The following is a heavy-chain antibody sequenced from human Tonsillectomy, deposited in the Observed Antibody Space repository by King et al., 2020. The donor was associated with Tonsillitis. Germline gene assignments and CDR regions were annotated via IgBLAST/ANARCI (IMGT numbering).Heavy chain of an antibody. CDR1: GFTFSSYA. D-gene: IGHD6-19*01. CDR3: AKLPHCSGWSSPFDY. J-gene: IGHJ4*02. V-gene: IGHV3-23*04. CDR2: ISGSSYST. Sequence: EVQLVESGGGLVQPGGSLRLSCAASGFTFSSYAMGWVRQAPGKGLEWVSTISGSSYSTYYPDSVKGSFTISRANSNHTLYLQMNSLRHEDTALYYCAKLPHCSGWSSPFDYWGQGTLVTVSS.